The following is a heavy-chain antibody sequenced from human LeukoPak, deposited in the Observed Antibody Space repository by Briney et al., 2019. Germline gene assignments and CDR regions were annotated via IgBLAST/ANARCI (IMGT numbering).Heavy chain of an antibody. J-gene: IGHJ4*02. Sequence: ASVKVSCKVSGYTLTELSMHWVRQAPGKGLEWMGGFDPEDGETIYAQKFQGRVTMTEDTSTGTAYMELSSLRSEDTAVYYCATDRYYDSSGYYYTIDFWGQGPLVTVSS. V-gene: IGHV1-24*01. CDR2: FDPEDGET. D-gene: IGHD3-22*01. CDR1: GYTLTELS. CDR3: ATDRYYDSSGYYYTIDF.